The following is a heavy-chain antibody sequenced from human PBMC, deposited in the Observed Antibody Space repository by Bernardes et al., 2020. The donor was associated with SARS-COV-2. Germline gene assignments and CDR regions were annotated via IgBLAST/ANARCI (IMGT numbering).Heavy chain of an antibody. CDR1: GFTFSSYA. D-gene: IGHD5-12*01. Sequence: GGSLRLSCAASGFTFSSYAMSWVRQAPGKGLEWVSAISGSGGSTYYADSVKGRFTISRDNSKNTVYLQMNSLRPEDTAVYYCARDLTIMGMDIWGHGTTVKVSS. CDR3: ARDLTIMGMDI. CDR2: ISGSGGST. V-gene: IGHV3-23*01. J-gene: IGHJ6*02.